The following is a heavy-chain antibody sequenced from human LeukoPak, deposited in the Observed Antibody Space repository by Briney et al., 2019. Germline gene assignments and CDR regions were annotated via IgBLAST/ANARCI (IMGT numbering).Heavy chain of an antibody. CDR1: GGSISSYY. Sequence: SETLSLTRTVSGGSISSYYWSWIRQPAGKGLEWIGRIYTSGSTNYNPSLKSRVTMSVDTSKNQFSLKLSSVTAADTAVYYCARTPTSGYDYVWGSYRPYMNNYFDYWGQGTLVTVSS. CDR2: IYTSGST. D-gene: IGHD3-16*02. J-gene: IGHJ4*02. CDR3: ARTPTSGYDYVWGSYRPYMNNYFDY. V-gene: IGHV4-4*07.